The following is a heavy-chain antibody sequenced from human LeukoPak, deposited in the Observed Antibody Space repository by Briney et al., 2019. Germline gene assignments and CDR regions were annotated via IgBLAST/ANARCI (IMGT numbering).Heavy chain of an antibody. CDR1: GYTFTSYA. J-gene: IGHJ5*02. Sequence: ASVKVSCTASGYTFTSYAMHWVRQAPGQRLEWMGWINAGNGNTKYSQKFQGRVTTTRDTSASTAYMELSSLRSEDTAVYYCARDRGYCSSTSCPPNWFDPWGQGTLVTVSS. D-gene: IGHD2-2*01. V-gene: IGHV1-3*01. CDR3: ARDRGYCSSTSCPPNWFDP. CDR2: INAGNGNT.